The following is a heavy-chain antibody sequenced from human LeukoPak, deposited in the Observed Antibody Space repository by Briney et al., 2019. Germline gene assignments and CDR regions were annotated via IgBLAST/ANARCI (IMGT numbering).Heavy chain of an antibody. V-gene: IGHV3-30*18. Sequence: PGGSLRLSCAASGFTFSGYGMHWVRQAPGKGLEWVAVISFDASLEYYADSVKGRFTISRDNSKNTLYLQMNSLKPEDTAVYYCAKQEIGTTWSVGYWGQGTLVTVSS. CDR1: GFTFSGYG. D-gene: IGHD1-7*01. CDR3: AKQEIGTTWSVGY. CDR2: ISFDASLE. J-gene: IGHJ4*02.